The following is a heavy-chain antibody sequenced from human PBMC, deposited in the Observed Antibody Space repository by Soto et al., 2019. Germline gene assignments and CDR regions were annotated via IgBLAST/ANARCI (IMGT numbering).Heavy chain of an antibody. CDR3: AIVRLGYCRGGSCFSDAFDI. J-gene: IGHJ3*02. Sequence: QVQLVQSGAEVKKPGASVKVSCKASGYTFTGYYMHWVRQAPGQGLEWMGWINPNSGGTNYAQKSQGWVTMTRDTSSSTAYMEMRRLRSDDTAVYYCAIVRLGYCRGGSCFSDAFDIWGQGTMVTVSS. V-gene: IGHV1-2*04. CDR1: GYTFTGYY. CDR2: INPNSGGT. D-gene: IGHD2-15*01.